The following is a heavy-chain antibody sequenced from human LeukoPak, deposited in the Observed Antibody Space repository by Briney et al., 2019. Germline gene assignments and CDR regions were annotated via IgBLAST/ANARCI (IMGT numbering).Heavy chain of an antibody. J-gene: IGHJ4*02. CDR3: ARLWDSSSSLDY. Sequence: SETLSLTCSVSNSSFTTYYWSWFRQPPGKGLGLEWIGYIYYSGGTNYNPSLKSRVTISIDTSKNQVSLKLSSVTAADTAVYYCARLWDSSSSLDYWGQGTLVTVSS. D-gene: IGHD6-6*01. CDR1: NSSFTTYY. V-gene: IGHV4-59*08. CDR2: IYYSGGT.